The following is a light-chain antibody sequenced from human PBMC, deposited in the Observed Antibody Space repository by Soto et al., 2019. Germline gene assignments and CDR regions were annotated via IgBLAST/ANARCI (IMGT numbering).Light chain of an antibody. J-gene: IGKJ1*01. V-gene: IGKV3-15*01. CDR1: QSVSTY. Sequence: EIVMTQSPATLSVSPGERATLSCRASQSVSTYLAWYQQKPGQAPRLLIYDASTGATGIPVRFSGSGSGTEFTLAISSLQSEDVGSYYCQQNKDWPGTFGQGTKVEVK. CDR3: QQNKDWPGT. CDR2: DAS.